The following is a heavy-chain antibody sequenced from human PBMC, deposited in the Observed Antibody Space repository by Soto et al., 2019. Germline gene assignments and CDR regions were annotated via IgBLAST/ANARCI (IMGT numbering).Heavy chain of an antibody. D-gene: IGHD3-22*01. CDR3: ASGYSPSYFQH. CDR1: GGSISSGGYY. V-gene: IGHV4-31*03. CDR2: IYYSGST. J-gene: IGHJ1*01. Sequence: PSETLSLTCTVSGGSISSGGYYWSWLRQHPGKGLEWIGYIYYSGSTYYNPSLKSRVTISVDTSKNQFSLKLSSVTAADTAVYYCASGYSPSYFQHWVQGPLVTVSP.